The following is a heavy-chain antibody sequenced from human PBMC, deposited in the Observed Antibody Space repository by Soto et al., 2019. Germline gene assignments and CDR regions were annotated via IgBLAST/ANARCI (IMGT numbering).Heavy chain of an antibody. CDR3: AGTYYYDSSGYYKKSRLFDP. V-gene: IGHV4-30-2*01. Sequence: PSETLSLTCAVSGGSISSGGYSWSWIRQPPGKGLEWIGYIYHSGSTYYNPSLKSRVTISVDRSKNQFSLKLSSVTAADTAVYYCAGTYYYDSSGYYKKSRLFDPWGQGTLVTVSS. CDR1: GGSISSGGYS. D-gene: IGHD3-22*01. J-gene: IGHJ5*02. CDR2: IYHSGST.